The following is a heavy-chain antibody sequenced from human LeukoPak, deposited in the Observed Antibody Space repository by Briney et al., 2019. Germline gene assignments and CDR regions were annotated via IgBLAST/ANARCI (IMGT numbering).Heavy chain of an antibody. CDR2: IYHSGST. CDR1: GGSISSSNW. Sequence: SETLSLTCAVSGGSISSSNWWSWVRQPPGKGLEWIGEIYHSGSTNYNPSLKSRVTKSVDTSKNQFSLKLSSVTAADTAVYYCARLHYDFWSGYYPYYYYGMDVWGQGTTVTVSS. V-gene: IGHV4-4*02. D-gene: IGHD3-3*01. J-gene: IGHJ6*02. CDR3: ARLHYDFWSGYYPYYYYGMDV.